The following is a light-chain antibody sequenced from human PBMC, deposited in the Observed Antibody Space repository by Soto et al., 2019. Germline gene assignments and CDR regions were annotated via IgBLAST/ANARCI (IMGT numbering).Light chain of an antibody. Sequence: DIVMTQSPLSLPVTPGEPASISCRSSQSLLHSNGYNYLDWYLQKPGQSPQLLIYLGSNRASGVPDRFSGSGSDIDFTLKISRVEAEDVGVYYCMQALQTLWTFGQGTKVEIK. CDR1: QSLLHSNGYNY. J-gene: IGKJ1*01. CDR3: MQALQTLWT. V-gene: IGKV2-28*01. CDR2: LGS.